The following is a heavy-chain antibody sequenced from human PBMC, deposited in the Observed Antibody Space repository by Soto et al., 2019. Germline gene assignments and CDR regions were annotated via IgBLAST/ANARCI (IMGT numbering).Heavy chain of an antibody. CDR2: IYYSGST. CDR1: GGSIINGDYY. Sequence: SLILPLTCTVSGGSIINGDYYWSWISQPPGKGLEWIGYIYYSGSTYYNPSLKSRVTISVDTSKNQFSLKLSSVTAADTAVYYCARDVRSCSYGLATYYYYGMDVWGQGTTVTVSS. D-gene: IGHD5-18*01. CDR3: ARDVRSCSYGLATYYYYGMDV. V-gene: IGHV4-30-4*01. J-gene: IGHJ6*02.